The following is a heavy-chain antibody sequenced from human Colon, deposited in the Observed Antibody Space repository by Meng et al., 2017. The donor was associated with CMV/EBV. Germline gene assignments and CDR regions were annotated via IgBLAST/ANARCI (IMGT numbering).Heavy chain of an antibody. V-gene: IGHV3-23*03. Sequence: GGSLRLSCAASGFTFSDYYMSWVRQAPGKGLEWVSVISKGGSETYYADSMKGRFTISRDDSSNMVYLQMSSLRDDDTATYFCATYHRGPDYFLDHWGQGTLVTVSS. CDR1: GFTFSDYY. CDR3: ATYHRGPDYFLDH. D-gene: IGHD4/OR15-4a*01. J-gene: IGHJ4*02. CDR2: ISKGGSET.